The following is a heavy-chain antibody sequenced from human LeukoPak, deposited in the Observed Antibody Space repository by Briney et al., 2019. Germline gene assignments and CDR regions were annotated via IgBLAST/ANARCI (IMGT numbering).Heavy chain of an antibody. CDR2: INTDGSGT. CDR3: ARVVPRGDYYGMDV. J-gene: IGHJ6*01. Sequence: GGSLRLSCAASGFTISIYWIHWVRQAPGKGLVWVSRINTDGSGTIYADSVKGRFTISRDNAKNTLYLQVNSLRAEDPAVYYCARVVPRGDYYGMDVWGQGTTVTVSS. V-gene: IGHV3-74*01. CDR1: GFTISIYW.